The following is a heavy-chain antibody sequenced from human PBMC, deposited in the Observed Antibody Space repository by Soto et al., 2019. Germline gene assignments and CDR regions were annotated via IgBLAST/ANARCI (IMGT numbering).Heavy chain of an antibody. V-gene: IGHV1-3*01. J-gene: IGHJ6*02. CDR1: GYTFTSYA. CDR3: ARERSSWAVGYYYYGMDV. D-gene: IGHD6-13*01. CDR2: INAGNGNT. Sequence: ASVKVSCKASGYTFTSYAMHWVRQAPGQRLEWMGWINAGNGNTKYSQKFQGRVTITRDTSASTAYMELSSLRSEDTAVYYCARERSSWAVGYYYYGMDVWGQGTTVTVPS.